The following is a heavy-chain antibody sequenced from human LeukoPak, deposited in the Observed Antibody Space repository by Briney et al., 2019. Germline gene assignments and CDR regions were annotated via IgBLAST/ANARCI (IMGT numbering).Heavy chain of an antibody. Sequence: GGSLRLSCTVSGFTVSSNSMSWVRQAPGKGLEWVSFIYSDNTHYSDSVKGRFTISRDNSKNTLYLQMNSLRAEDTAVYYCAKDHRQLADSEYFQHWGQGTLVTVSS. D-gene: IGHD6-13*01. J-gene: IGHJ1*01. CDR1: GFTVSSNS. CDR2: IYSDNT. CDR3: AKDHRQLADSEYFQH. V-gene: IGHV3-53*01.